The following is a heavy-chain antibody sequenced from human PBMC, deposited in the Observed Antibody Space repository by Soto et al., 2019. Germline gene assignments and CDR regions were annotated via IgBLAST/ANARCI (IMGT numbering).Heavy chain of an antibody. D-gene: IGHD3-9*01. CDR2: ISAYNGNT. CDR3: ARWQSNVLRYFDWLFTDAFDI. V-gene: IGHV1-18*01. J-gene: IGHJ3*02. CDR1: GYTFSSYG. Sequence: ASVKVSSKASGYTFSSYGISWVRQAPGQGLEWMGWISAYNGNTNYAQKHQGRDTMTTDTSTSAAYMELRSRRSDDTAVYYCARWQSNVLRYFDWLFTDAFDIWGQGTMVTVSS.